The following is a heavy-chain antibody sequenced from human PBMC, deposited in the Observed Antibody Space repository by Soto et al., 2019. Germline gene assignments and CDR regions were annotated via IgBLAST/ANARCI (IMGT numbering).Heavy chain of an antibody. CDR1: GFTVSSNY. V-gene: IGHV3-53*01. Sequence: GGSLRLSCAASGFTVSSNYMSWVRQAPGKGLEWVSVIYSGGSTYYADSVKGRFTISGDNSKNTLYLQMNSLRAEDTAVYYCARMLSSGGAYYFDYWGQGTLVTVSS. D-gene: IGHD3-16*01. CDR2: IYSGGST. CDR3: ARMLSSGGAYYFDY. J-gene: IGHJ4*02.